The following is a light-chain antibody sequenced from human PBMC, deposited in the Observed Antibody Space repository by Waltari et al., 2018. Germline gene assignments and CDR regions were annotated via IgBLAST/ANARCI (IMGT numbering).Light chain of an antibody. Sequence: DIQMTQSPSTLSASVGDRVIFSCRASQSISKWLAWYQQKPGKAPKLLIYKASTLESGVPSRFSGRGSGTEFTLTISILQPEDFATYYCQQYNSYSLLSFGGGTKVEIK. CDR2: KAS. CDR3: QQYNSYSLLS. CDR1: QSISKW. V-gene: IGKV1-5*03. J-gene: IGKJ4*01.